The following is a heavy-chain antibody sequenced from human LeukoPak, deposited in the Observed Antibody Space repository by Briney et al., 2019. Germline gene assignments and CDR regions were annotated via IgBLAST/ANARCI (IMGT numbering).Heavy chain of an antibody. J-gene: IGHJ4*02. V-gene: IGHV3-30-3*01. CDR3: ARDALYSGSYPGLYFDY. Sequence: PGGSLRLSCAASGFTFSSYSMHWVRQAPGKGLEWVAVISYDGSNKYYADSVKGRFTISRDNSKNTLYLQMNSLRAEDTAVYYCARDALYSGSYPGLYFDYWGQGTLVTVSS. CDR2: ISYDGSNK. D-gene: IGHD1-26*01. CDR1: GFTFSSYS.